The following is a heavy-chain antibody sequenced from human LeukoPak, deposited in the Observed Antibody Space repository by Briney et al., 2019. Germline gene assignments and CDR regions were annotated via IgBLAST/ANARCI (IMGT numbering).Heavy chain of an antibody. V-gene: IGHV4-34*01. CDR3: ARGDMVRGVDGLRFDP. D-gene: IGHD3-10*01. J-gene: IGHJ5*02. Sequence: SETLPLTCAVYGGSFSGYYWSWIRQPPGKGLEWIGEINHSGSTNYNPSLKSRVTISVDTSKNQFSLKLSSVTAADTAVYYCARGDMVRGVDGLRFDPWGQGTLVTVSS. CDR1: GGSFSGYY. CDR2: INHSGST.